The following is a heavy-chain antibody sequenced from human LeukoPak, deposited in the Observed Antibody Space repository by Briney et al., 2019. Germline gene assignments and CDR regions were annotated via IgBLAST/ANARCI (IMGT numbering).Heavy chain of an antibody. V-gene: IGHV4-59*01. CDR1: GGSISSYY. D-gene: IGHD1-26*01. Sequence: PSETLSLTCTVSGGSISSYYWSWIRQPPGKGLEWIGYIYYSGSTNYNPSLKSRVTISVDTSKNQFSLKLSSVTAAGTAVYYCARDFSGSYGNFDYWGQGTLVTVSS. CDR3: ARDFSGSYGNFDY. J-gene: IGHJ4*02. CDR2: IYYSGST.